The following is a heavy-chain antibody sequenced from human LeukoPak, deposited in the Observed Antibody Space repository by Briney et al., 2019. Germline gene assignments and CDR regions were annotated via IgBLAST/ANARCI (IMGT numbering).Heavy chain of an antibody. CDR3: AGDRAYDILDAFDI. CDR1: GGSISSYY. J-gene: IGHJ3*02. Sequence: PSETLSLTCTVSGGSISSYYWSWIRQPPGKGLEWIGYIYYSGSTNYNPSLKSRVTISVDTSKNQFSLKLSSVTAADTAVYYCAGDRAYDILDAFDIWGQGTMVTVSS. CDR2: IYYSGST. V-gene: IGHV4-59*01. D-gene: IGHD3-9*01.